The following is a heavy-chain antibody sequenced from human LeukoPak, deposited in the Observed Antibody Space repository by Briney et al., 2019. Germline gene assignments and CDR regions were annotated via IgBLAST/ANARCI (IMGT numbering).Heavy chain of an antibody. Sequence: SETLSLNCTVSGYSISSGYYWGWIRQPPGKGLEWIGSIYHSGSTYYNPSLKSRVTISVDTSKNQFSLKLSSVTAADTAVYYCASERYYYDSSGYRHDAFDIWGQGTMVTVSS. D-gene: IGHD3-22*01. V-gene: IGHV4-38-2*02. CDR1: GYSISSGYY. J-gene: IGHJ3*02. CDR3: ASERYYYDSSGYRHDAFDI. CDR2: IYHSGST.